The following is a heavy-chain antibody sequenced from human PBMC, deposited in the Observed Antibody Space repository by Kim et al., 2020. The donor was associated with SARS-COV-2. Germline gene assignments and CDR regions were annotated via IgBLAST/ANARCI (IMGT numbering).Heavy chain of an antibody. Sequence: SETLSLTCTVSGGSVSSGSYYWSWNRQPPGKGLEWIGYIYYSGRTNYNPSLNSRTTISVDTSKNQFSLKLSSVTAADTAVYYCAKQVRGGSDAFDIWGQGTLVTVSS. CDR2: IYYSGRT. V-gene: IGHV4-61*01. D-gene: IGHD3-16*01. J-gene: IGHJ3*02. CDR1: GGSVSSGSYY. CDR3: AKQVRGGSDAFDI.